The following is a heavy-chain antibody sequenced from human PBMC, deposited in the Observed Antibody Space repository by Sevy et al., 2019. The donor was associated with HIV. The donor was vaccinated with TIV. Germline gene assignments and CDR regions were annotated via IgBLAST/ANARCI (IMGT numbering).Heavy chain of an antibody. J-gene: IGHJ6*02. D-gene: IGHD3-3*01. CDR3: ASGFFGWGIYYYGMDV. CDR2: IDHTGRTTYKPSLT. Sequence: SETLSLTCVVNGGSFNGFYWNWIRQPPGKGLEWIGEIDHTGRTTYKPSLTNYNPSLKSRVTMSLDTSKNQFSLKLTSVTAADTAVYYCASGFFGWGIYYYGMDVWGQGTTVTVSS. V-gene: IGHV4-34*01. CDR1: GGSFNGFY.